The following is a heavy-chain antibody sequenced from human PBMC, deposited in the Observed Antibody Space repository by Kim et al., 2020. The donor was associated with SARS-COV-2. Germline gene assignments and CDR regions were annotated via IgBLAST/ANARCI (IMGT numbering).Heavy chain of an antibody. D-gene: IGHD6-19*01. Sequence: GGSLRLSCAASGFTFSSYGMHWVRQAPGKGLEWVAVISYDGSNKYYADSVKGRFTISRDNSKNTLYLQMNSLRAEDTAVYYCAAGGWHVVNDYWGQGTLVTVSS. CDR3: AAGGWHVVNDY. CDR1: GFTFSSYG. V-gene: IGHV3-30*03. CDR2: ISYDGSNK. J-gene: IGHJ4*02.